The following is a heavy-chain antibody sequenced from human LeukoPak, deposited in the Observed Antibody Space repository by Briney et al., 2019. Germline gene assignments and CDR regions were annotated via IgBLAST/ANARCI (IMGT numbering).Heavy chain of an antibody. J-gene: IGHJ6*03. CDR2: MNPNSGNT. Sequence: GASVKVSCKASGYTFTSYDINWVRQATGQGLEWMGWMNPNSGNTGYAQKFQGRVTITRNTSISTAYMELSSLRSEDTAVYYCARSRAKYYYDSSGPNGVGYMDVWGKGTTVTVSS. CDR3: ARSRAKYYYDSSGPNGVGYMDV. CDR1: GYTFTSYD. V-gene: IGHV1-8*03. D-gene: IGHD3-22*01.